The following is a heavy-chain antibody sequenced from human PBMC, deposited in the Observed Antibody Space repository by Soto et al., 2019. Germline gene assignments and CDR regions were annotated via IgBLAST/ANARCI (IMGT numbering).Heavy chain of an antibody. D-gene: IGHD6-13*01. CDR2: INPSGGST. Sequence: QVQLVQSGAEVKKPGASVKVSCKASGYTVTSYYMHWVRQAPGQGLEWMGIINPSGGSTSYAQKFQGRVTMTRDTSTSIVYMELSSLRSEDTAVYYCVRDRDVLAAAGAGYYYYGMDVWGQGTTVTVSS. J-gene: IGHJ6*02. CDR1: GYTVTSYY. V-gene: IGHV1-46*01. CDR3: VRDRDVLAAAGAGYYYYGMDV.